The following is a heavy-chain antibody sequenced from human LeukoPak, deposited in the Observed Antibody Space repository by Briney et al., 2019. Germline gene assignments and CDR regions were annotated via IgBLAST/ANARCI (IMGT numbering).Heavy chain of an antibody. J-gene: IGHJ4*02. D-gene: IGHD3-3*01. V-gene: IGHV3-23*01. Sequence: GGSLRLSCAASGFTFSSYAMSWVRQAPGKGLEWVSAISGSGGSTYYADSVKGRFTISRDNSKNTLYLQMNSLRAEDTAVYYCAKIPLYYDLWSGYYPGEDYWGQGTLVTVSS. CDR3: AKIPLYYDLWSGYYPGEDY. CDR2: ISGSGGST. CDR1: GFTFSSYA.